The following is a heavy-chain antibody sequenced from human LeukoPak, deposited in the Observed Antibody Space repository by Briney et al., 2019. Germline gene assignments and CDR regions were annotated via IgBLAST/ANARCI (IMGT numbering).Heavy chain of an antibody. J-gene: IGHJ4*02. Sequence: GGSLRLSCAASGFTFSSYGMHWVRQAPGKWLEWVAFIRYDGSNKYYADSVKGRFTISRDNSKNTMYLQMNSLRAEDTAVYYCAKRIQSAMAMGYWGQGTLVTVSS. CDR2: IRYDGSNK. CDR1: GFTFSSYG. D-gene: IGHD5-18*01. V-gene: IGHV3-30*02. CDR3: AKRIQSAMAMGY.